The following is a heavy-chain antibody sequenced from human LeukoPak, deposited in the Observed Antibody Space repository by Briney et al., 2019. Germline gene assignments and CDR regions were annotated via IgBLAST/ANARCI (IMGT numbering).Heavy chain of an antibody. CDR1: GGTFSSYA. Sequence: SVKVSCKASGGTFSSYAISWVRQAPGQGLEWMGRITPIFGIANYAQKFQGRVTITADKSTSTAYMELSSLRSEDTAVYYCARAHYDSSGYYSAFDIWGQGTMVTVSS. V-gene: IGHV1-69*04. CDR3: ARAHYDSSGYYSAFDI. J-gene: IGHJ3*02. CDR2: ITPIFGIA. D-gene: IGHD3-22*01.